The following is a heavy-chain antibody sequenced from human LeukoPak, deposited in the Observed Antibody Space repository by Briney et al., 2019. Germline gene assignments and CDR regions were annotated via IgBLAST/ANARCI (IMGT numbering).Heavy chain of an antibody. V-gene: IGHV3-7*01. D-gene: IGHD6-13*01. Sequence: GGSLRLSCAASGFTFSSYSMNWVRQAPGKGLEWVANIKQDGSEKYYVDSVKGRFTISRDNAESSLYLQMNSLRAEDTAVYYCARRGWAAAGPVDYWGQGTLVTVSS. CDR3: ARRGWAAAGPVDY. J-gene: IGHJ4*02. CDR2: IKQDGSEK. CDR1: GFTFSSYS.